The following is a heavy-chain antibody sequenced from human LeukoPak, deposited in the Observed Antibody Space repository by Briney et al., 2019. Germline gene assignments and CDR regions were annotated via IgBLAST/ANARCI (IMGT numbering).Heavy chain of an antibody. J-gene: IGHJ5*02. Sequence: GASVKVSCKASGYTFTSYGISWVRQAPGQGLEWMGWMSPNSGNTGYAQKFQGRVTMTRNTSISTAYMELSSLRSEDTAVYYCARGSEYCSSTSCQNWFDPWGQGTLVTVSS. CDR1: GYTFTSYG. D-gene: IGHD2-2*01. CDR3: ARGSEYCSSTSCQNWFDP. CDR2: MSPNSGNT. V-gene: IGHV1-8*02.